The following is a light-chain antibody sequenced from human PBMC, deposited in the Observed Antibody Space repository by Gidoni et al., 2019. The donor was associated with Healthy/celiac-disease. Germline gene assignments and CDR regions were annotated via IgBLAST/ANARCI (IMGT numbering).Light chain of an antibody. J-gene: IGKJ1*01. Sequence: AIRLTQSPSSLSASTGDRVTITCRASQGISSYLDWYQQKPGKGPKLLIYAASTLQSGVPSRFSGSGSGTDFTLTISCLQSEDFATYYCQQYYSYPRTFGQGTKVEIK. CDR1: QGISSY. CDR3: QQYYSYPRT. CDR2: AAS. V-gene: IGKV1-8*01.